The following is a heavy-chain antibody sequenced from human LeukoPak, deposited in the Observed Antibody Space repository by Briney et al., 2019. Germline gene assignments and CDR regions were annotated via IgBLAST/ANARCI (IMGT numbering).Heavy chain of an antibody. V-gene: IGHV5-51*01. D-gene: IGHD1-26*01. CDR1: GSIFTSYW. CDR3: ARREGSTHHFDY. Sequence: HGASLQISCQGPGSIFTSYWIGWVRQLPGKGLEWLGIIYPGGSDTSYSPSFQGQVTISADKSIRTSFLKWTRLTASPTALYYRARREGSTHHFDYLLQAGMVTDSS. CDR2: IYPGGSDT. J-gene: IGHJ4*02.